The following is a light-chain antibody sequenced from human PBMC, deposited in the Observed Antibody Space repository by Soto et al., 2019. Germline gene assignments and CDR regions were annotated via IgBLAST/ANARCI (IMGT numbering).Light chain of an antibody. J-gene: IGKJ1*01. CDR2: GAS. Sequence: EIVLTQSPGTLSLSPGDRATLSCRASQSVSSSYLAWYQQKPGQAPGLLIYGASSRATGIPDRFSGSGSGTDFTLTISRLEPEDFEVHYCQQYGSSPWTFGQGTNVEIK. CDR1: QSVSSSY. CDR3: QQYGSSPWT. V-gene: IGKV3-20*01.